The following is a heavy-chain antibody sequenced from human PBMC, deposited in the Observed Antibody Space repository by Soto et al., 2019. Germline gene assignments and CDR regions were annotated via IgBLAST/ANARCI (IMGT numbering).Heavy chain of an antibody. J-gene: IGHJ5*02. V-gene: IGHV4-34*01. CDR2: INHSGST. CDR1: GESFVGYY. D-gene: IGHD2-15*01. Sequence: KTSETLSLTCAVYGESFVGYYCNCIRHPPFKWLEWIGEINHSGSTNYNPSLKSRVTISVDTSKNQFSLKLSSVTAADTAVYYCARPGTYCSGGSCTLGGRDWFDPWGQGTLVTV. CDR3: ARPGTYCSGGSCTLGGRDWFDP.